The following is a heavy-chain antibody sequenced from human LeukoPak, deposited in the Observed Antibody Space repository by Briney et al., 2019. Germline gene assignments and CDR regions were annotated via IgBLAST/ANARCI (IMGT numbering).Heavy chain of an antibody. Sequence: PVGSLRLSCAASGFTFSTFGMNWVRQAPGKGLECVSSITSTSSYIYYADSVKGRFTISRDDAKNSLYLQMNSLRAEDTAVYYCARAVSTYGLDSWGQGTLVTVSS. CDR2: ITSTSSYI. J-gene: IGHJ4*02. D-gene: IGHD3-10*01. CDR3: ARAVSTYGLDS. V-gene: IGHV3-21*01. CDR1: GFTFSTFG.